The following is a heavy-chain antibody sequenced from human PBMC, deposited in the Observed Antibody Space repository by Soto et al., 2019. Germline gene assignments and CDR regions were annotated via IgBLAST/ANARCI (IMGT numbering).Heavy chain of an antibody. V-gene: IGHV3-21*01. CDR3: ARSWGFVLAATNWFDH. J-gene: IGHJ5*02. D-gene: IGHD2-15*01. CDR1: GFTFSSYS. CDR2: ISSSSSYI. Sequence: PGGSLRLSCAASGFTFSSYSMNWVRQAPGKGLEWVSSISSSSSYIYYADSVKGRFTISRDNAKNSLYLQMNSLRAEDTAVYYCARSWGFVLAATNWFDHWGQGTLVTVSS.